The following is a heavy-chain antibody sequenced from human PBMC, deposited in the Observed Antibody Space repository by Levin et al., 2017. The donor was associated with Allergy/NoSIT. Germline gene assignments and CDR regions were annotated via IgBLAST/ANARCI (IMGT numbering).Heavy chain of an antibody. D-gene: IGHD4-17*01. CDR1: GGSISSGGYY. CDR3: ARGGTVTTANY. Sequence: SCTVSGGSISSGGYYWSWIRQHPGKGLEWIGYIYNSGNTHYNPSLKSRVTISADTSKNQFSLKLSSVTAADTAVYYCARGGTVTTANYWGQGTLVTVSS. CDR2: IYNSGNT. V-gene: IGHV4-31*03. J-gene: IGHJ4*02.